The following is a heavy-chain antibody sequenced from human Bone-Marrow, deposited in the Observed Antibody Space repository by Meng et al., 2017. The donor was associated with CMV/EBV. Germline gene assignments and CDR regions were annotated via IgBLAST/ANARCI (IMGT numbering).Heavy chain of an antibody. D-gene: IGHD3-9*01. CDR2: IYYSGST. V-gene: IGHV4-39*01. CDR3: ARLNDILTGYCDY. J-gene: IGHJ4*02. CDR1: GGSISSSSYY. Sequence: SETLSLTCTVSGGSISSSSYYWGWIRQPPGKGLEWIGSIYYSGSTYYNPSLKSRVTISVDTSKNQFSLKLSSVTAADTAVYYCARLNDILTGYCDYWGQGTLVTASS.